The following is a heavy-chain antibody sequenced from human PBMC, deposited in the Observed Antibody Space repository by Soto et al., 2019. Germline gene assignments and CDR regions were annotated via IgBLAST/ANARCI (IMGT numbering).Heavy chain of an antibody. CDR3: ASSYGSGYRAFDY. D-gene: IGHD3-10*01. CDR1: GDTFNFYS. Sequence: QVQLVQSGAEVKRPGSSVKVSCKASGDTFNFYSINWVLQAPGLGLEWMGRVNPIVSMSNYAQKFQGRVTMTADKSTGTAYMELSRLRSEDTAIYYCASSYGSGYRAFDYWGQGALVTVSS. J-gene: IGHJ4*02. V-gene: IGHV1-69*02. CDR2: VNPIVSMS.